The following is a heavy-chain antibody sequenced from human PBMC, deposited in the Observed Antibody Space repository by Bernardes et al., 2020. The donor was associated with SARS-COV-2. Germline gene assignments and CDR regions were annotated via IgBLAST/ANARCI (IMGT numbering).Heavy chain of an antibody. D-gene: IGHD3-22*01. J-gene: IGHJ6*02. CDR3: ALPPSNYDRYGMDV. Sequence: ASVKVSCKASGYTFTGYYIHWVRQAPGQGLEWMGWINPNSGGTIYAQKFQGWVTMTRDTSISTAYMELSRLRSDDTAMYYCALPPSNYDRYGMDVWGQGTTVTVSS. V-gene: IGHV1-2*04. CDR2: INPNSGGT. CDR1: GYTFTGYY.